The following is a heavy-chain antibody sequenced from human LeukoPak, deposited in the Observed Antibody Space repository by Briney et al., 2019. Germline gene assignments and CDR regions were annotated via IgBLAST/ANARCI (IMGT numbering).Heavy chain of an antibody. Sequence: KASETLSLTCTVSGGSISSGYYYWSWIRQPAGKGLEWIGRIYISENTNYNPSLKSRVTISIDTSKNQFSLKLSSVTAADTAVYYCAREPGDYDSSGLRFDYWGQGTLVTVSS. J-gene: IGHJ4*02. CDR2: IYISENT. D-gene: IGHD3-22*01. CDR3: AREPGDYDSSGLRFDY. CDR1: GGSISSGYYY. V-gene: IGHV4-61*02.